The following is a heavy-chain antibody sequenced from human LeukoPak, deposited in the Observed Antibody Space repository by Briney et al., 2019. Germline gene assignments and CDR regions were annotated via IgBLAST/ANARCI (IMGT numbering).Heavy chain of an antibody. V-gene: IGHV4-59*01. J-gene: IGHJ6*03. CDR2: IYYSGST. CDR1: GGSISSYY. CDR3: ARECRDGYNPDYYYYYMDV. D-gene: IGHD5-24*01. Sequence: SETLSLTCTVSGGSISSYYWSWIRQPPGKGLEWIGYIYYSGSTTYNPSLKSRVTISVDTSKNQFSLKLSSVTAADTAVYYCARECRDGYNPDYYYYYMDVWGKGTTVTVSS.